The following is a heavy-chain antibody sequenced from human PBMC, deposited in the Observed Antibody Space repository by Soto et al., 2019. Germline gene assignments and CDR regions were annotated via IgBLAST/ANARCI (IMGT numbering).Heavy chain of an antibody. CDR2: ISGSGGST. V-gene: IGHV3-23*01. J-gene: IGHJ4*02. CDR1: GFTFSSYA. D-gene: IGHD3-10*01. CDR3: AKARGAMVRGAAFYFDY. Sequence: GGSLRLSCAASGFTFSSYAMSWVRQAPGKGLEWVSAISGSGGSTYYADSVEGRFTISRDNSKNTLYLQMNSLRAEDTAVYYCAKARGAMVRGAAFYFDYWGQGTLVTVSS.